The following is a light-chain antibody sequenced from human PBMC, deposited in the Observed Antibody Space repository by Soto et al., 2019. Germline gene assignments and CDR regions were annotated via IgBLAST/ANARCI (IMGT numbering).Light chain of an antibody. J-gene: IGLJ2*01. CDR2: DVS. V-gene: IGLV2-14*01. Sequence: QSALTQPASVSGSPGQSITISCTGTISDVGGYNYVSWYQQHPGKAPKLMIYDVSNRPSGVSNRFSGSKSGNTASLTISGLQAEDESDYYCSSYTSSSTLEVVFGGGTQLTVL. CDR3: SSYTSSSTLEVV. CDR1: ISDVGGYNY.